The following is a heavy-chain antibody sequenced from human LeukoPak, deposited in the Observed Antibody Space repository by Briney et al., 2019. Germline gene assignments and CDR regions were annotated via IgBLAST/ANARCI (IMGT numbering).Heavy chain of an antibody. D-gene: IGHD2-21*02. CDR2: IYYSGST. CDR3: ARGMVVTARYYFDY. CDR1: GGSISSYY. Sequence: WETLSLTCTVSGGSISSYYWSWIRQPPGKGLEWIGYIYYSGSTNYNPSLKSRVTISVDTSKNQFSLKLSSVTAADTAVYYCARGMVVTARYYFDYWGQGTLVTVSS. J-gene: IGHJ4*02. V-gene: IGHV4-59*01.